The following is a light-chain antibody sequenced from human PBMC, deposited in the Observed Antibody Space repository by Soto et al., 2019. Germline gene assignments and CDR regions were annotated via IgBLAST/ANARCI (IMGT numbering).Light chain of an antibody. V-gene: IGKV3-15*01. J-gene: IGKJ3*01. CDR1: QSIRTN. Sequence: EIVLTQSPATLSVSAGGTVTLSCRASQSIRTNVAWYQQIPGQAPRLLVYGASTRATGVPARFSASGSGIEFPLTISSLQSEDSAFYYCHQYFTGPLTWTFGPGTKVQIK. CDR2: GAS. CDR3: HQYFTGPLTWT.